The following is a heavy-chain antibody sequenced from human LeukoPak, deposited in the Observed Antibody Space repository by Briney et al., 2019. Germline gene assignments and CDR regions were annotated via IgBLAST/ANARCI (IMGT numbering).Heavy chain of an antibody. D-gene: IGHD2-15*01. V-gene: IGHV1-69*06. J-gene: IGHJ4*02. CDR2: IIPIFGTA. CDR3: ARAAGYCSGGSCYHFDY. CDR1: GGTFSSYA. Sequence: SVKVSFTASGGTFSSYAISWVRQAPGQGLEWIGRIIPIFGTANYAQKFQGRVTITADKSTSTAYMELSSLRSEDTAVYYCARAAGYCSGGSCYHFDYWGQGTLVTVSS.